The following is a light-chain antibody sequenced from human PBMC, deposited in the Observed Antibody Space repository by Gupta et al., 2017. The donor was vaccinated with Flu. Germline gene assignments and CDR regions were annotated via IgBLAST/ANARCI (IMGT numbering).Light chain of an antibody. CDR2: EVN. Sequence: QSALTQPASVSGSPGQSVTISCTGTTSDVGGFTHVSWYQHHPGKAPKLMIYEVNNRPSGVSSRFSGSKSGNTASLTISGLQAEDEADYHCCSYAGNCTLLFGGGTKLTAL. CDR1: TSDVGGFTH. CDR3: CSYAGNCTLL. J-gene: IGLJ3*02. V-gene: IGLV2-23*02.